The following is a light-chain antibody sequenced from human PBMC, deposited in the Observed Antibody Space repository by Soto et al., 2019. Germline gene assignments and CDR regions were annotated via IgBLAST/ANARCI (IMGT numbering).Light chain of an antibody. J-gene: IGKJ4*01. V-gene: IGKV3D-20*02. CDR1: QTVRNNY. CDR2: DAS. CDR3: QPYNNWPLT. Sequence: EFVLTQSPGTLSLSPGERATLSCRASQTVRNNYLAWYQQKPGQAPRLLIYDASSRATGSPDRFSGGGSGTDFTLTINSRQSEDFAIYDCQPYNNWPLTFGGGTKVDIK.